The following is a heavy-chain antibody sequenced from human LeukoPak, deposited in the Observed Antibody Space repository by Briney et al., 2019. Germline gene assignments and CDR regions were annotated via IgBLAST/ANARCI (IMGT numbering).Heavy chain of an antibody. Sequence: GRSLRLSCAASGFTFSSYAMHWVRQAPGKGLEWVAVISYDGRNKYDADSVKGRFTISRDNSKNTLFLQMNSLRADDTAVYYCARSLEEQWLTTDYWGQGTLVTVSS. D-gene: IGHD6-19*01. J-gene: IGHJ4*02. CDR2: ISYDGRNK. CDR3: ARSLEEQWLTTDY. V-gene: IGHV3-30*04. CDR1: GFTFSSYA.